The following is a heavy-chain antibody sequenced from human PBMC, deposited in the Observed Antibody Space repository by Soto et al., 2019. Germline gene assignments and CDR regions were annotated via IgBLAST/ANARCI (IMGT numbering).Heavy chain of an antibody. V-gene: IGHV3-9*01. CDR2: ISWNSGSI. Sequence: EVQLVESGGGLVQPGRSLRLSCAASGFTFDDYAMHWVRQAPGKGLEWVSGISWNSGSIGYADSVKGRFTISRDNAKNSLYLQMNSLRAEDTALYYCAKDKGKSIAADLGDYWGQGTLVTVSS. CDR3: AKDKGKSIAADLGDY. J-gene: IGHJ4*02. D-gene: IGHD6-6*01. CDR1: GFTFDDYA.